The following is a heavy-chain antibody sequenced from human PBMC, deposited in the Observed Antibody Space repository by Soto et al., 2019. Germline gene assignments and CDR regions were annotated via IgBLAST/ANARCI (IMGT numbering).Heavy chain of an antibody. CDR1: GGSISSSSYY. D-gene: IGHD2-15*01. J-gene: IGHJ4*02. Sequence: SETLSLTCTVSGGSISSSSYYWGWIRQPPGKGLEWIGSIYYSGSTYYNPSLKSRVTISVDTSKNQFSLKLSSVTAADTAVYYCASETYCSGGSCYPYLLFDYWGQGTLVTVSS. CDR2: IYYSGST. CDR3: ASETYCSGGSCYPYLLFDY. V-gene: IGHV4-39*01.